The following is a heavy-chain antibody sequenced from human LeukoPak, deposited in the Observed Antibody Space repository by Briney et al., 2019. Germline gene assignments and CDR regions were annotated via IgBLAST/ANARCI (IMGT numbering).Heavy chain of an antibody. J-gene: IGHJ4*02. CDR1: GFSVSYNY. CDR2: IYAGGDT. D-gene: IGHD1-7*01. Sequence: GGALRLSCAASGFSVSYNYMSWVRQAPARGLEWVSVIYAGGDTYYADSVKGRFTISRDNSKNTVYLQMHSLRADDTAVYYCARISGTLCFDLWGLGTLVTVSS. V-gene: IGHV3-66*01. CDR3: ARISGTLCFDL.